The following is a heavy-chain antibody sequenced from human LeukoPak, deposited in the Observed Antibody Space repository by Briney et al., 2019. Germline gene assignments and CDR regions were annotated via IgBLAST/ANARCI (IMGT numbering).Heavy chain of an antibody. CDR2: IVVGSGNT. CDR3: AAVGSGSYYMHDAFDI. J-gene: IGHJ3*02. V-gene: IGHV1-58*02. Sequence: SVKVSCKASGFTFTSSAMQWVRQARGQRLEWIGWIVVGSGNTNYAQKFQERVTITRDMSTSTAYMELSSLRSEDTAVYYCAAVGSGSYYMHDAFDIWGQGTMVTVSS. CDR1: GFTFTSSA. D-gene: IGHD1-26*01.